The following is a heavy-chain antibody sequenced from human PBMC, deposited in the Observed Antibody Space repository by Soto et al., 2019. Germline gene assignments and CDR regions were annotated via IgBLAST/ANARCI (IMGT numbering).Heavy chain of an antibody. CDR2: AHPSGTT. CDR3: ARRVGVAGTRGFDY. D-gene: IGHD6-19*01. J-gene: IGHJ4*02. Sequence: QVQLQESGPGLVKPSGTLSLTCAVSGTSISSNFWWSWVRQPPGKGLEWIGEAHPSGTTNYNPSLESRVTISGDKSNNQLSLNLNSLTAADTAVFFFARRVGVAGTRGFDYWGQGVLVAVSS. V-gene: IGHV4-4*02. CDR1: GTSISSNFW.